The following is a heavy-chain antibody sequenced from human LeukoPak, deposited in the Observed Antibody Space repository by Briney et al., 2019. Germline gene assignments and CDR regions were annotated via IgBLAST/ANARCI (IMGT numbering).Heavy chain of an antibody. Sequence: GESLKISCKGSGYIFTSYWIGWVRQMPGKGLELMGIIYPGDSDTRYSPSFQGQVTISADKSISTAYLQLSSLKASDTAMYYCARVRGGYDILTGYFDYWGQGTLVTVSS. CDR3: ARVRGGYDILTGYFDY. CDR1: GYIFTSYW. D-gene: IGHD3-9*01. J-gene: IGHJ4*02. CDR2: IYPGDSDT. V-gene: IGHV5-51*01.